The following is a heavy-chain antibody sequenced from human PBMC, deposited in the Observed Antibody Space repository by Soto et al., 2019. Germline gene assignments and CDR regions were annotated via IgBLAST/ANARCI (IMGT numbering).Heavy chain of an antibody. CDR3: GRMTRSIVVVPAAMKGLAY. CDR1: GYTFTSYA. Sequence: ASVKVSCKASGYTFTSYAMHWVRQAPGQRLEWMGWINAGNGNTKYSQKFQGRVTITRDTSASTAYMELSSLRSEDTAVYYCGRMTRSIVVVPAAMKGLAYWGQGTLVTVSS. CDR2: INAGNGNT. V-gene: IGHV1-3*01. D-gene: IGHD2-2*01. J-gene: IGHJ4*02.